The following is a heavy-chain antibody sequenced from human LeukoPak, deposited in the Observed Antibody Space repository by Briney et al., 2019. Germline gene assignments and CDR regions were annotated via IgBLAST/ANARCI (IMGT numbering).Heavy chain of an antibody. CDR3: AGEKFDI. CDR1: GFSFTKYA. Sequence: GGSLRVSCAASGFSFTKYAMDGVPQAPGKGLEGVAIISKDGSMRYYADSVKGRFTVSRDNSNNAVYLQMNSLKSEDTAVYYCAGEKFDIWGQGTMVTVSA. CDR2: ISKDGSMR. V-gene: IGHV3-30*04. J-gene: IGHJ3*02.